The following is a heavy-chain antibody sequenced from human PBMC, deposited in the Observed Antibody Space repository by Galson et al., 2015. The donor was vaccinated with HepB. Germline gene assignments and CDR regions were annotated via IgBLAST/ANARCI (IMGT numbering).Heavy chain of an antibody. Sequence: SVKVSCKASGYTFTSYAMHWVRQAPGQRLEWMGWINAGNGNTKYSQKFQGRVTITRDTSASTAYMELSSLRSEDTAVYYCARDEAYCSSTSCRYNWFDPWGQGTLVTVSS. D-gene: IGHD2-2*01. V-gene: IGHV1-3*01. CDR3: ARDEAYCSSTSCRYNWFDP. J-gene: IGHJ5*02. CDR1: GYTFTSYA. CDR2: INAGNGNT.